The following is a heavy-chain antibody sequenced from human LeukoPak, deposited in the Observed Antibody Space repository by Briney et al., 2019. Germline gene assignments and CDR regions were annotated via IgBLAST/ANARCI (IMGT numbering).Heavy chain of an antibody. CDR1: GYSISSGYY. CDR2: IYRSGST. J-gene: IGHJ4*02. CDR3: ARRQLLYGGYYFDY. V-gene: IGHV4-38-2*01. Sequence: SETLSLTCAVSGYSISSGYYWGWIRQPPGKGLEWIGSIYRSGSTYYNPSLKSRVTISVDTSKNQFSLKLSSVTAADTAVYYCARRQLLYGGYYFDYWGQGTLVTVSS. D-gene: IGHD2-2*02.